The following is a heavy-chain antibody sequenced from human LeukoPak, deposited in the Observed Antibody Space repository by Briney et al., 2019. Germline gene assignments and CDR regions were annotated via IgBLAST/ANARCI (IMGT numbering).Heavy chain of an antibody. CDR3: ARDLDCSSTSCYSEP. CDR1: GYTLTDYY. D-gene: IGHD2-2*01. J-gene: IGHJ5*02. V-gene: IGHV1-2*02. CDR2: INPNSGDT. Sequence: ASVKVSCKASGYTLTDYYMHWVRQAPGQGLEWMGWINPNSGDTHYAQKFQGRVTMTGDTSVSTAYMELSRLRSDDTAVYYCARDLDCSSTSCYSEPWGQGTLVTVSS.